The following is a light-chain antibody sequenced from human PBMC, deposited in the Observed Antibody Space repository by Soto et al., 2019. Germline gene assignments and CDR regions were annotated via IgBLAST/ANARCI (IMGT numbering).Light chain of an antibody. CDR1: QSVGSF. J-gene: IGKJ4*01. Sequence: EIVLTQSPATLSLSPGERATLSCRASQSVGSFLAWYQQKPGQAPRLLIYGTSIRATGIPARFSGSGSGTDFTLTISSLEPEDFAVYYCQQYGSSLTFGGGTKVDIK. V-gene: IGKV3-11*01. CDR3: QQYGSSLT. CDR2: GTS.